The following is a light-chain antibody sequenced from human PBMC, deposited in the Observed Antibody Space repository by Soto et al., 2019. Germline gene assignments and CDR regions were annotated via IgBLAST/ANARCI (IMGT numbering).Light chain of an antibody. CDR1: SSDVGGYNY. CDR3: SSYTSSSTVV. CDR2: DVT. V-gene: IGLV2-14*01. J-gene: IGLJ2*01. Sequence: QSALTQPASVSGSPGQSITISCTGTSSDVGGYNYVSWYQQHPGKAPKVMIYDVTNRPSGVSSRFSGSKSGNMASLTISGLQAEDEADYYCSSYTSSSTVVFGGGTKVTVL.